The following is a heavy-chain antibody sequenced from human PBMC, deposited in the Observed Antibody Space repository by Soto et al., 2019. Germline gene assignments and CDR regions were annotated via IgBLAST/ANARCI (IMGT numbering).Heavy chain of an antibody. CDR1: GYTFTSYA. CDR3: ARVKFAEAVVGAFDI. CDR2: INAGNGNT. Sequence: ASVKVSCKASGYTFTSYAMHWVRQAPGQRLEWMGWINAGNGNTKYSQKFQGRVTITRDTSASTAYMELSSLRSEDTAVYYCARVKFAEAVVGAFDIWGQGTMVTVSS. D-gene: IGHD2-21*01. V-gene: IGHV1-3*01. J-gene: IGHJ3*02.